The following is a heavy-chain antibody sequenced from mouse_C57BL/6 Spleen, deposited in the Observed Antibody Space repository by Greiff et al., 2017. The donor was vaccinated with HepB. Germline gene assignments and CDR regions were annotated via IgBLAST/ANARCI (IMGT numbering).Heavy chain of an antibody. D-gene: IGHD1-1*01. Sequence: QVQLQQPGAELVMPGASVKLSCKASGYTFTSYWMPWVKQRPGQGLEWIGEIDPSDSYTNYNQKFKGKSTLTVDKSSSTAYMQLSSLTSEDSAVYYCARRCGSIYGFDYWGQGTTLTVSS. CDR1: GYTFTSYW. CDR3: ARRCGSIYGFDY. J-gene: IGHJ2*01. V-gene: IGHV1-69*01. CDR2: IDPSDSYT.